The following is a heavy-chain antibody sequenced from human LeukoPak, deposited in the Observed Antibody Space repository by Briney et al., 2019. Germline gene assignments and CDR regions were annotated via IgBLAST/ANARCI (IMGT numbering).Heavy chain of an antibody. CDR2: IYYTGSP. Sequence: PSETLPLTCTVSGGSIRSGSYYWAWIPQPPGKALACIGTIYYTGSPYYNPSLKSRVTIPVDTSKKQSSLKLSSVTAADTAVYYCARNCTSGSCHEAFDPWGQGTLVTVSS. J-gene: IGHJ5*02. CDR3: ARNCTSGSCHEAFDP. V-gene: IGHV4-39*01. CDR1: GGSIRSGSYY. D-gene: IGHD2-15*01.